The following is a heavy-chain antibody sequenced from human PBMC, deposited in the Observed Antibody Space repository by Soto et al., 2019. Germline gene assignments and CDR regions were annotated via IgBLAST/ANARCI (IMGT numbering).Heavy chain of an antibody. CDR1: GGSISSSSYY. CDR2: IYYSGST. V-gene: IGHV4-39*01. CDR3: ARWADSGIGGLDY. J-gene: IGHJ4*02. D-gene: IGHD1-26*01. Sequence: PSETLSLTCTVSGGSISSSSYYWGWIRQPPGKGLEWIGSIYYSGSTYYNPSLKSRVTISVDTSKNQFSLKLSSVTAADTAVYYCARWADSGIGGLDYWGQGTLVTVSS.